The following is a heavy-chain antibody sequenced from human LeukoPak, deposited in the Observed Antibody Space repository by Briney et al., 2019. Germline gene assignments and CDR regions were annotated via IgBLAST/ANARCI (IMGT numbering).Heavy chain of an antibody. CDR2: INPNSGGT. D-gene: IGHD1-26*01. CDR3: ARAAVGPNSDQHLDY. CDR1: GYTFTGYY. Sequence: ASVKVPCKASGYTFTGYYMHWVRQAPGQGLEWMGWINPNSGGTNYAQKFQGRVTMTRDTSISTAYMELSRLRSDDTAVYYCARAAVGPNSDQHLDYWGQGTLVTVSS. J-gene: IGHJ4*02. V-gene: IGHV1-2*02.